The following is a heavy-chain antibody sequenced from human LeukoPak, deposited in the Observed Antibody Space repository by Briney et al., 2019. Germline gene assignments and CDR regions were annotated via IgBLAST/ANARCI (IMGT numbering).Heavy chain of an antibody. D-gene: IGHD2-2*01. J-gene: IGHJ4*02. V-gene: IGHV4-4*07. CDR3: ARTYGSTERVFDY. Sequence: SETLSLTCTVSGGSISSYYWSWIRQPAGKGLEWIGLISTTGSTNYNPSLKSRVTMSVDTSKNQFSLKLSSVTAADTAVYYCARTYGSTERVFDYWGQGTLVTVSS. CDR1: GGSISSYY. CDR2: ISTTGST.